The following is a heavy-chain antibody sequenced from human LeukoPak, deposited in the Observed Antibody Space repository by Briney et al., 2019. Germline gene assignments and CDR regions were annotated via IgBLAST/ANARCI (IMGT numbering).Heavy chain of an antibody. J-gene: IGHJ4*02. D-gene: IGHD6-6*01. CDR2: IFYTGDN. Sequence: SETLSLTCSVSGGSISGSYWSWIRQPPGKGLEWIGYIFYTGDNNYNPSLKTRATVSMDTSKNQFSLKMTSVTAADTAVYYCARHTYARPFDFWGQGTLVTVSS. V-gene: IGHV4-59*08. CDR1: GGSISGSY. CDR3: ARHTYARPFDF.